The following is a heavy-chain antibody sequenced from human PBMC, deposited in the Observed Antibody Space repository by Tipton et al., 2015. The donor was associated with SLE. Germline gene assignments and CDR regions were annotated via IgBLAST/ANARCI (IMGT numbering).Heavy chain of an antibody. CDR1: GGSFSGYS. Sequence: TLSLTCAVYGGSFSGYSWSWIRQPPGKGLEWIGSIYHSGSTYYNPSLKSRVTISVDTSKNQFSLKLSSVTAADTAVYYCARLRYYYYMDVWGKGTTVTVSS. CDR2: IYHSGST. CDR3: ARLRYYYYMDV. V-gene: IGHV4-34*01. J-gene: IGHJ6*03. D-gene: IGHD3-16*01.